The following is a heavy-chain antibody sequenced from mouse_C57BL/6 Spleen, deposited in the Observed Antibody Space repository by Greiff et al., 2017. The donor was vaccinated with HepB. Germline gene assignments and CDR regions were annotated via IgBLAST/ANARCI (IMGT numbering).Heavy chain of an antibody. CDR1: GYSFTGYY. CDR2: INPSTGGT. Sequence: EVQLQQSGPELVKPGASVKISCKASGYSFTGYYMNWVKQSPEKSLEWIGEINPSTGGTTYNQKFKAKATLTVDKSSSTAYMQLKSLTSEDSAVYYCATNWDDGYWGQGTTLTVSS. D-gene: IGHD4-1*01. V-gene: IGHV1-42*01. CDR3: ATNWDDGY. J-gene: IGHJ2*01.